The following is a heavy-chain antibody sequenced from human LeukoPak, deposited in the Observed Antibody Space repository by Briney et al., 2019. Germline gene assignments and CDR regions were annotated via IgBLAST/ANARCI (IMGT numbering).Heavy chain of an antibody. D-gene: IGHD6-6*01. V-gene: IGHV3-7*01. Sequence: GGSLRLSCTASGFTFSSYWMSWVRQAPGKGLEWVANIKQDGSEKYYVDSVKGRFTISRDNAKNSLYLQMNSLRAEDTAVYYCASWPREYSSSGEYFQHWGRGTLVTVSS. CDR1: GFTFSSYW. CDR2: IKQDGSEK. J-gene: IGHJ1*01. CDR3: ASWPREYSSSGEYFQH.